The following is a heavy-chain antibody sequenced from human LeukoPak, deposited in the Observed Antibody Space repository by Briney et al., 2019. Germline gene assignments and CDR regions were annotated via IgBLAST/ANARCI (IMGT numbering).Heavy chain of an antibody. Sequence: SETLSLTCTVSGGSISSYYWSWIRQPAGKGLEWIGRIYTSGSTNYNPSLQSRVTMSVDTSKNQFSLKLSSVTAADTAVYYCARDGADYETPTGEYDYWGPGTLVTVSS. V-gene: IGHV4-4*07. J-gene: IGHJ4*02. CDR1: GGSISSYY. CDR3: ARDGADYETPTGEYDY. D-gene: IGHD4-17*01. CDR2: IYTSGST.